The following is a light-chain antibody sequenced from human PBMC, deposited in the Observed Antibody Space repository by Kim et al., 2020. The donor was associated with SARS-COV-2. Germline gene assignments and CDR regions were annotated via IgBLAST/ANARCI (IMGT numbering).Light chain of an antibody. CDR2: RDF. Sequence: SVALGQTAKITCGGDNMGDKNVHWYQQKPDQAPVLVIYRDFNRPSGIPERFSGSNSGNTATLTISRAQAGDEADYYCQVWDTTSAVFGGGTQLTVL. V-gene: IGLV3-9*01. CDR1: NMGDKN. CDR3: QVWDTTSAV. J-gene: IGLJ3*02.